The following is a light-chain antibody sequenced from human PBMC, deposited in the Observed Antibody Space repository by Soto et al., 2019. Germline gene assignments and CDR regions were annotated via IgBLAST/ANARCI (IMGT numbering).Light chain of an antibody. CDR3: QQRSNWPALT. CDR2: DAS. Sequence: ETVMTQSPATLSMSPGERVTLSCRASQSVSSYLAWYQQKPGQAPRLLIYDASNRATGIPARFSGSGSGTDFTLTISSLEPEDFAVYYCQQRSNWPALTFGGGTKVEIK. V-gene: IGKV3-11*01. CDR1: QSVSSY. J-gene: IGKJ4*01.